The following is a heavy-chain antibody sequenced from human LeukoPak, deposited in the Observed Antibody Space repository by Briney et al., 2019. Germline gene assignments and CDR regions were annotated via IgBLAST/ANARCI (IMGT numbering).Heavy chain of an antibody. CDR2: IVVGSGNT. CDR1: GFTFTSSA. D-gene: IGHD3-22*01. CDR3: AAETYYYDSSGYPSLDY. V-gene: IGHV1-58*02. Sequence: ASVKVSCKASGFTFTSSAMQWVRQARGQRLEWIGWIVVGSGNTNYAQKFQERVTITRDMSTSTAYMELSSLRSEDTAVYYCAAETYYYDSSGYPSLDYWGQGTLVTVFS. J-gene: IGHJ4*02.